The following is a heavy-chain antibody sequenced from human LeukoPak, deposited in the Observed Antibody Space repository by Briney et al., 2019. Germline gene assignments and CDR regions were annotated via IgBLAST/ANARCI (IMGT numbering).Heavy chain of an antibody. D-gene: IGHD4-23*01. V-gene: IGHV4-30-2*01. CDR1: GGSLSRSAFY. J-gene: IGHJ4*02. CDR3: ARGGGNYWFFDY. CDR2: IYHSGST. Sequence: TLSLTCTVSGGSLSRSAFYGSCVRQAPGDGREWIGYIYHSGSTYYNPSHTSRVTISLDRSRNQLSLKVTSMTAADTAVYYGARGGGNYWFFDYWGQGTLVTVSS.